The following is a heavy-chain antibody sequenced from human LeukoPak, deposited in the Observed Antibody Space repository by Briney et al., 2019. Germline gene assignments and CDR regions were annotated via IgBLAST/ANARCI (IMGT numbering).Heavy chain of an antibody. Sequence: SVKVSCKASGGTFSSYAISWVRQAPGQGLEWMGGIIPIFGTANYAQKFQGRVTITADESTRTAYMELSSLRSEDTAVYYCAREEDFWSGYYGWGQGTLVTVSS. CDR3: AREEDFWSGYYG. J-gene: IGHJ4*02. D-gene: IGHD3-3*01. CDR2: IIPIFGTA. CDR1: GGTFSSYA. V-gene: IGHV1-69*13.